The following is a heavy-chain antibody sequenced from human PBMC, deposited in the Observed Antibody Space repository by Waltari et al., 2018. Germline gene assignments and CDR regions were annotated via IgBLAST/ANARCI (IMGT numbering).Heavy chain of an antibody. D-gene: IGHD5-18*01. CDR2: INPNSGGT. J-gene: IGHJ4*02. CDR1: GYTFTGYS. CDR3: ARSRRWIQLSPGDY. Sequence: QVQLVQSGAEAKKPGASVKVSCKASGYTFTGYSMPWVRPAPGQGLEWMGWINPNSGGTNYAQKFQGRVTMTRDTSISTAYMELSRLRSDDTAVYYCARSRRWIQLSPGDYWGQGTLVTVSS. V-gene: IGHV1-2*02.